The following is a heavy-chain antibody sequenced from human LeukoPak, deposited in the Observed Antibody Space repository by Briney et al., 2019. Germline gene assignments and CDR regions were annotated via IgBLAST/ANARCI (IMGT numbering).Heavy chain of an antibody. Sequence: SETLSFTCTVSGGSISSYYWSWIRQPPGKGLEWIGYIYYSGSTNYNPSLKSRVTISVDTSKNQFSLKLSSVTAADTAVYYCARDIKIAVAGHSLRYYYYMDVWGKGTTVTVSS. D-gene: IGHD6-19*01. CDR1: GGSISSYY. CDR3: ARDIKIAVAGHSLRYYYYMDV. J-gene: IGHJ6*03. V-gene: IGHV4-59*01. CDR2: IYYSGST.